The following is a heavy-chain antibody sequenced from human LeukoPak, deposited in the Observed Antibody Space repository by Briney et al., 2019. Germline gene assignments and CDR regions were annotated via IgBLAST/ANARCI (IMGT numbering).Heavy chain of an antibody. CDR1: GFTFSNYW. J-gene: IGHJ4*02. D-gene: IGHD1-14*01. Sequence: GGSLRLSCAASGFTFSNYWMHWVRQAPGKGLVWVSRFNSDGITTSYADSVKGRFTISRDNAKNTLYLQMNSPRAEDTAVYYCARGRYYFDSWGQGTLVTVSS. CDR2: FNSDGITT. CDR3: ARGRYYFDS. V-gene: IGHV3-74*01.